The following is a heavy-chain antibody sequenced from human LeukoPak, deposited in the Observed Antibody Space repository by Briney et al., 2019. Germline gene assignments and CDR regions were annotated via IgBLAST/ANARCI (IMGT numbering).Heavy chain of an antibody. J-gene: IGHJ5*02. CDR1: GGSISSGSYY. Sequence: SQTLSLTCTVSGGSISSGSYYWSWIRQPAGKGLEWIGRIYTSGSTNYNPSLKSRVTISVDTSKNQFSLKLSSVTAADTAVYYCARGRDYGDYNWFDPWGQGTLVTVSS. CDR3: ARGRDYGDYNWFDP. V-gene: IGHV4-61*02. CDR2: IYTSGST. D-gene: IGHD4-17*01.